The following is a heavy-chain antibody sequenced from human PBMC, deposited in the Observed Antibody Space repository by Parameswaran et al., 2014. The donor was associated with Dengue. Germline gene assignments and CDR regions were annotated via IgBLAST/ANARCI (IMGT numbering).Heavy chain of an antibody. CDR2: ISSSGSTI. V-gene: IGHV3-11*01. Sequence: VRQMPGKGLEWVSYISSSGSTIYYADSVKGRFTISRDNAKNSLYLQMNSLRAEDTAVYYCARGIPYALPDAFDTWGQGTMVTVSS. J-gene: IGHJ3*02. D-gene: IGHD4-17*01. CDR3: ARGIPYALPDAFDT.